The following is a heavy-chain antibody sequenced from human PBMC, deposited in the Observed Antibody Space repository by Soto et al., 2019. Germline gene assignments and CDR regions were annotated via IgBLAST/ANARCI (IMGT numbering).Heavy chain of an antibody. J-gene: IGHJ4*02. V-gene: IGHV1-69*01. CDR1: VGSFSDFA. Sequence: QVQLAQSGAEVRKPGASVKVSCRASVGSFSDFAFSWVRQAPGQGLEWMGGTITMFAATKYAQRFQGRITRTAARSPQTFQLGLSSLTSDALVGHYCAGRCLFVETPARSSYDDYTNYRLDSWGQGTLASVSS. CDR2: TITMFAAT. D-gene: IGHD4-4*01. CDR3: AGRCLFVETPARSSYDDYTNYRLDS.